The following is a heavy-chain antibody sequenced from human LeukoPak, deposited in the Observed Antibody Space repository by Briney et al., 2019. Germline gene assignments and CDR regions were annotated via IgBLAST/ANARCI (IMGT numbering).Heavy chain of an antibody. Sequence: EASVKVSCKASGGTFSSYAISWVRQAPGQGLEWMGRIIPIFGTANYAQKFQGRVTITTDESTSTAYMELSSLRSEDTAVHYCARQTGHHGYSYLEAFDIWGQGTMVTVSS. CDR2: IIPIFGTA. D-gene: IGHD5-18*01. CDR1: GGTFSSYA. CDR3: ARQTGHHGYSYLEAFDI. J-gene: IGHJ3*02. V-gene: IGHV1-69*05.